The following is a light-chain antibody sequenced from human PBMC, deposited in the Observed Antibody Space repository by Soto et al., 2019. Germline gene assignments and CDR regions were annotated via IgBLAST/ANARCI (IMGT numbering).Light chain of an antibody. CDR2: GAS. CDR1: QSVSSNY. V-gene: IGKV3-20*01. CDR3: QQYGTSPRT. J-gene: IGKJ1*01. Sequence: ETGLTQNPGTLCLAPGEGTTLSSRASQSVSSNYVAWYQQKPGQAPRRLIYGASSRATGIPDRFSGSGSGTDFTLTIGRLEPEDLAVYYCQQYGTSPRTFGQGTKVDIK.